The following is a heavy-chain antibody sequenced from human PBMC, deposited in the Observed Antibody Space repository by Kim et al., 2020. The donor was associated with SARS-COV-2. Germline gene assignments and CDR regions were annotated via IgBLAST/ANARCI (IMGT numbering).Heavy chain of an antibody. CDR1: GFTFSDYY. V-gene: IGHV3-11*05. D-gene: IGHD3-22*01. Sequence: GGSLRLSCAASGFTFSDYYMSWIRQAPGKGLEWVSYISSSSSYTNYADSVKGRFTISRDNAKNSLYLQMNSLRAEDTAVYYCARAGRGHYYDSSGYGPNYFDYWGQGTLVTVSS. CDR3: ARAGRGHYYDSSGYGPNYFDY. CDR2: ISSSSSYT. J-gene: IGHJ4*02.